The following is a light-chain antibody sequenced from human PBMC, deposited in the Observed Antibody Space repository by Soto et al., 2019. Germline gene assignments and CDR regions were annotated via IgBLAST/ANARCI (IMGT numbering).Light chain of an antibody. CDR2: AAS. Sequence: DIQMTQSPSTLSASVGDRVTITCRASQDISSFLAWYQQKPGTAPKLLIYAASTLQSGVPSRFSGSGSGTDFTLTISSLQPEDFATYFCQQLNSYPLTFGQGTRLEIK. CDR3: QQLNSYPLT. CDR1: QDISSF. J-gene: IGKJ5*01. V-gene: IGKV1-9*01.